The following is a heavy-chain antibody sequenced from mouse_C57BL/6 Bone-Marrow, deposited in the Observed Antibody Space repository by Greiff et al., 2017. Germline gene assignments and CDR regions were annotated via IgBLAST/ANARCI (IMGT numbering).Heavy chain of an antibody. Sequence: DVMLVESGGGLVKPGGSLKLSCAASGFTFSDYGMHWVRQAPEKGMEWVAYISSGSSTIYYADTVKGRFTISRDNAKNTLFLQMTSLRSEDTAMYYCARNYYGSSRDYWGQGTTLTVSS. CDR1: GFTFSDYG. CDR2: ISSGSSTI. V-gene: IGHV5-17*01. CDR3: ARNYYGSSRDY. J-gene: IGHJ2*01. D-gene: IGHD1-1*01.